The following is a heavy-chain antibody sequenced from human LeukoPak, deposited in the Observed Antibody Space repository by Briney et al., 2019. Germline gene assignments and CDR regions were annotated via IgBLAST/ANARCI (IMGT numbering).Heavy chain of an antibody. Sequence: KPSETLSLTCTVSGGSIRSTSHYWGWIRQPPGKGLEWIGSIYFSGTTYYNPSLKIRVTISVDTSKNQFSLKLSSVTAADTAVYYCARLEAAAGNRFDYWGQGTLVTVSS. CDR1: GGSIRSTSHY. CDR2: IYFSGTT. V-gene: IGHV4-39*07. J-gene: IGHJ4*02. CDR3: ARLEAAAGNRFDY. D-gene: IGHD6-13*01.